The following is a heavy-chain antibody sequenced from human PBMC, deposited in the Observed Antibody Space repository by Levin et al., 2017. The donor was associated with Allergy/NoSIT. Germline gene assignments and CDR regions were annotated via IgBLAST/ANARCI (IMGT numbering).Heavy chain of an antibody. D-gene: IGHD3-10*01. CDR2: IYTSGNT. CDR1: GFTVTTNY. Sequence: GGSLRLSCAASGFTVTTNYMNWVRQAPGKGLEWVSVIYTSGNTYYADSVKGRFTTSRDNFRNTLFLQMNSLTAEDTAIYYCARDRFLDGSASGGCFDSWGQGTLVTVSS. V-gene: IGHV3-53*01. J-gene: IGHJ5*01. CDR3: ARDRFLDGSASGGCFDS.